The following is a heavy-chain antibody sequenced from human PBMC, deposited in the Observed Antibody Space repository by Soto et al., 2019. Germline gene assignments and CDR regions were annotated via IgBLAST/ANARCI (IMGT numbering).Heavy chain of an antibody. CDR3: ARSCSGGSCYFLMDV. V-gene: IGHV1-69*02. J-gene: IGHJ6*03. Sequence: KVSCKASRGAFESYSLSWVRQAPEQGLEWMGRIIPVLGIANSAQKFQDRVTITADKSTSTAYMELSSLRSEDTAVYYCARSCSGGSCYFLMDVWGKGTTVTVSS. D-gene: IGHD2-15*01. CDR2: IIPVLGIA. CDR1: RGAFESYS.